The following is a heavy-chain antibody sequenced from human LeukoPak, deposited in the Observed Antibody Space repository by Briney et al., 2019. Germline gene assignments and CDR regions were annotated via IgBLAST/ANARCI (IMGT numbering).Heavy chain of an antibody. J-gene: IGHJ4*02. CDR2: IYSGGST. V-gene: IGHV3-53*01. CDR3: ARDGSYARSFDY. Sequence: GGSLRLSCAASGFTVSVNYMSWVRQAPGKGLEWVSVIYSGGSTYYADSVKGRFTISRDNSKNTVYPQMSSLRAEDTAVYYCARDGSYARSFDYWGQGTLVTVAT. D-gene: IGHD2-2*01. CDR1: GFTVSVNY.